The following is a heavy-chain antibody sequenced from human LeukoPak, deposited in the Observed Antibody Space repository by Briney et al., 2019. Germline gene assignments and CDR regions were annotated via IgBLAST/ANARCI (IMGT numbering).Heavy chain of an antibody. CDR1: GFTFSTYE. V-gene: IGHV3-48*03. CDR3: ARAVSNSGWYGSVDY. Sequence: GGSLRLSCAASGFTFSTYEMNWVRQAPGKGLEWVSYTSSTGTTIYYAESEKGQFTISRDNAKNSLYLQMNTLRAEDTALYYCARAVSNSGWYGSVDYWGQGTLVTVSS. J-gene: IGHJ4*02. D-gene: IGHD6-19*01. CDR2: TSSTGTTI.